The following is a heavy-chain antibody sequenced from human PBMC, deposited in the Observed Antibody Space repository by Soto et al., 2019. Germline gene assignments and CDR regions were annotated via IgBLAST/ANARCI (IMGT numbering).Heavy chain of an antibody. CDR1: GYSFTSYW. CDR2: IYPGDSDT. D-gene: IGHD3-10*01. CDR3: ARPLKLLIGGGLGRYYYYGMEV. Sequence: PGESLKISCKGSGYSFTSYWIGWVRQMPGKGLEWMGIIYPGDSDTRYSPSFQGQVTISADKSISTAYLQWSSLKASDTAMYYCARPLKLLIGGGLGRYYYYGMEVWGQGTTVTVSS. J-gene: IGHJ6*02. V-gene: IGHV5-51*01.